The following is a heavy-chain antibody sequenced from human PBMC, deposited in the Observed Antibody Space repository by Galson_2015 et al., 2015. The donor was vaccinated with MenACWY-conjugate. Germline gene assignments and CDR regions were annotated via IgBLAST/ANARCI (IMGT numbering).Heavy chain of an antibody. CDR1: GDTFSNYG. D-gene: IGHD3-22*01. J-gene: IGHJ5*02. V-gene: IGHV1-69*04. CDR3: AREGTYTSGFPNALDL. CDR2: IYPVIGLA. Sequence: SVKVSCKASGDTFSNYGVTWVRQAPGQGLEWMGRIYPVIGLANSAQKFKGRVSITADNTATTGFMELSSLRPDGTAIYYCAREGTYTSGFPNALDLWGQGTLVTVSS.